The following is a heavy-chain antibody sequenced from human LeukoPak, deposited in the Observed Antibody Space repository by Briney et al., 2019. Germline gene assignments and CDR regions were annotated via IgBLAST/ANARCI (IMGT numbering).Heavy chain of an antibody. CDR2: IYTSWST. CDR1: GGSISSYY. CDR3: ARDYPRWFGDQQGWFDP. V-gene: IGHV4-4*07. Sequence: SETLSLTCTVSGGSISSYYWSWIRQPAGKGLEWIGRIYTSWSTNYNPSLKSRVTMSVDTSKNQFSLKLSSVTAADTAVYYCARDYPRWFGDQQGWFDPWGQGTLVTVSS. J-gene: IGHJ5*02. D-gene: IGHD3-10*01.